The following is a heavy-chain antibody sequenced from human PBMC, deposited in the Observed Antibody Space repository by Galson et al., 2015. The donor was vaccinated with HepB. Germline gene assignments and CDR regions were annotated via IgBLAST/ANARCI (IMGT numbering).Heavy chain of an antibody. J-gene: IGHJ4*02. CDR3: AKDSGFGGEDY. D-gene: IGHD3-16*01. V-gene: IGHV3-23*01. CDR2: VRGSGTGT. Sequence: PVQPLDSPSAVRGSGTGTWYADSVKGRFTISRDDSKNTVFLQLNSLRAEDTAIYYCAKDSGFGGEDYWGQGILVTVSS.